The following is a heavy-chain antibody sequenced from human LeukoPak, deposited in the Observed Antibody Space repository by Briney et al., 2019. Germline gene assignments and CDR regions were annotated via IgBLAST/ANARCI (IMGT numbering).Heavy chain of an antibody. Sequence: PGGSLRLSCAASGFTFSSYAMSWVLQAPGKGLDCVSAISGSGGSTYYADSVKGRFTISRDNSKNTLYLQMNSLRAEDTAVYYCAKILMVVEKAYYFDYWGQGTLVTVYS. V-gene: IGHV3-23*01. CDR1: GFTFSSYA. J-gene: IGHJ4*02. CDR3: AKILMVVEKAYYFDY. CDR2: ISGSGGST. D-gene: IGHD3-22*01.